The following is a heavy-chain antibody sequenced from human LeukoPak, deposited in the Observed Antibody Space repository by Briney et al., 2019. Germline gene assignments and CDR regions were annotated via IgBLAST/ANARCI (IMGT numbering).Heavy chain of an antibody. Sequence: PSKTLSLTCTVSGGSISSSTYYWGWIRQPPGKGLEWIGNICYSGSTYYSPSLKSRVTISVDTSKNQFSLKLSSVTAADTAVYYCARQAYYSDSSGYYLFDYWGQGTLVTVSS. V-gene: IGHV4-39*01. CDR1: GGSISSSTYY. D-gene: IGHD3-22*01. CDR3: ARQAYYSDSSGYYLFDY. CDR2: ICYSGST. J-gene: IGHJ4*02.